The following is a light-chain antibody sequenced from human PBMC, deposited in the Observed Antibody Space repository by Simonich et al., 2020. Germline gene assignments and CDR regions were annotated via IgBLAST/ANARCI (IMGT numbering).Light chain of an antibody. CDR2: AAS. V-gene: IGKV1-8*01. J-gene: IGKJ2*01. CDR3: QQYYSYPRT. Sequence: AIRMTQSPSSLSASTGDRVTITCRASQGISSYLAWYQQKPGKAPKLLIYAASTLQRGVPSRFSGSGSGTDFTLTISWLQSEDFATYYCQQYYSYPRTFGQGTKLEIK. CDR1: QGISSY.